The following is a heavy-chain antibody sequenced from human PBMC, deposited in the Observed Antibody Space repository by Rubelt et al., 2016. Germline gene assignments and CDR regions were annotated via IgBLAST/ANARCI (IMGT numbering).Heavy chain of an antibody. CDR2: IYYSGST. D-gene: IGHD2-15*01. CDR1: GGSISSGGYY. J-gene: IGHJ3*02. Sequence: QVQLQESGPGLVKPSQTLSLTCTVSGGSISSGGYYWSWIRQHPGKGLEWIGYIYYSGSTYYNPSLKSRVTISVDTAKNQFSLKLSSVTGADTAVYYCARGWLGKVVAATAFDIWGQGTMVTVSS. V-gene: IGHV4-31*03. CDR3: ARGWLGKVVAATAFDI.